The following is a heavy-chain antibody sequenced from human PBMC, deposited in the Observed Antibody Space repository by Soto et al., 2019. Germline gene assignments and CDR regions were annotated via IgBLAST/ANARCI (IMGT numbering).Heavy chain of an antibody. Sequence: SETLSLTCTVSGGSISSGGYYWSWIRQHPGKGLEWIGEIYHSGSTNYNPSLKSRVTISVDKSKNQFSLKLSSVTAADTAVYYCARGQYNWNDEAGFDPWGQGTLVTVSS. V-gene: IGHV4-39*07. D-gene: IGHD1-1*01. CDR3: ARGQYNWNDEAGFDP. J-gene: IGHJ5*02. CDR2: IYHSGST. CDR1: GGSISSGGYY.